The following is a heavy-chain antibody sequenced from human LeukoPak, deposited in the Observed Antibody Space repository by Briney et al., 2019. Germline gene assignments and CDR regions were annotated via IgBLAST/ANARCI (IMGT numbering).Heavy chain of an antibody. CDR2: ISAYNGNT. J-gene: IGHJ4*02. CDR3: ARGVFRARTATLYYFDY. Sequence: ASAKVSCKASGYTFTSYGISWVRQAPGQGLEWMGWISAYNGNTNYAQKLQGRVTMTTDTSTSTAYMELRSLRSDDTAVYYCARGVFRARTATLYYFDYWGQGTLVTVSS. D-gene: IGHD5-12*01. CDR1: GYTFTSYG. V-gene: IGHV1-18*01.